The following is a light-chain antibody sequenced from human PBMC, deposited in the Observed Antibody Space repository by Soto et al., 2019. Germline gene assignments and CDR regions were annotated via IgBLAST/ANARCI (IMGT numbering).Light chain of an antibody. V-gene: IGLV1-40*01. CDR2: GNG. Sequence: QSVLTQPPSVSGAPGQRVTISCTGSSSNIGAPYDVHWYQQLPGTGPKLLIYGNGNRPSGVPDRSSGSKSGSSASLAISGVQAEDEGDYYCQSYDSSLSGSVFGAGTKVTVL. CDR1: SSNIGAPYD. CDR3: QSYDSSLSGSV. J-gene: IGLJ1*01.